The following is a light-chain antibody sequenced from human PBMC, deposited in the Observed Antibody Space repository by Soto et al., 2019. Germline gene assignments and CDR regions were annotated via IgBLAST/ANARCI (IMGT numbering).Light chain of an antibody. J-gene: IGLJ2*01. CDR2: YDS. CDR1: NIGSKS. Sequence: SYELTQPPSVSVAPGKTARITCGGNNIGSKSVHWYQQKPGQAPVLVIYYDSDRPSGIPERFSGSNSGNTVTLTISRVEAGDEADYYCQVWDSSSDSVVFGGGTKLTVL. V-gene: IGLV3-21*04. CDR3: QVWDSSSDSVV.